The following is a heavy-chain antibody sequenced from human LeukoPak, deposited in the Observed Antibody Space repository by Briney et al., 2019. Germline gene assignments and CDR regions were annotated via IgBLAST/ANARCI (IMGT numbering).Heavy chain of an antibody. D-gene: IGHD3-9*01. Sequence: SETLSLTCTVSGGSISSYYWSWIRQPPGKGLEWIGYIYYSGSTNYNPSLKSRVTISVDTSKNQFSLKLSSVTAADTAVYYCARALPYDILTGWTYYYYYGMDVWGQGTTVTVSS. CDR1: GGSISSYY. V-gene: IGHV4-59*01. CDR2: IYYSGST. CDR3: ARALPYDILTGWTYYYYYGMDV. J-gene: IGHJ6*02.